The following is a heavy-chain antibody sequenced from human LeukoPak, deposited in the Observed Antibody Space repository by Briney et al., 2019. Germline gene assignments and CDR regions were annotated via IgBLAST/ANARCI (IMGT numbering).Heavy chain of an antibody. Sequence: GASVKVSCKASGGTFSSYAISWVRQAPGQGLEWMGGIIPIFGTANYAQKFQGRVTITTDESTSTAYMELSSLRSEDTAVYYCAITMVRGFLYRFDYWGQGTLVTVSS. D-gene: IGHD3-10*01. CDR1: GGTFSSYA. CDR2: IIPIFGTA. J-gene: IGHJ4*02. CDR3: AITMVRGFLYRFDY. V-gene: IGHV1-69*05.